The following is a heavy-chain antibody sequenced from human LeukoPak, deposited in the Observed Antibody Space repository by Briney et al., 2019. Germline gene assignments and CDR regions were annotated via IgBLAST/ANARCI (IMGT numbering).Heavy chain of an antibody. CDR2: IYHSGST. V-gene: IGHV4-4*02. CDR3: ARGRHGWLDDY. D-gene: IGHD5-24*01. Sequence: SETLSLTCAVSGGSISSSNWWSWVRQPPGKGLEWIGEIYHSGSTNYNPSLKSRVTISVDTSKNQFSLKLSSVTAADTAVYYCARGRHGWLDDYWGQGTLVTVSS. J-gene: IGHJ4*02. CDR1: GGSISSSNW.